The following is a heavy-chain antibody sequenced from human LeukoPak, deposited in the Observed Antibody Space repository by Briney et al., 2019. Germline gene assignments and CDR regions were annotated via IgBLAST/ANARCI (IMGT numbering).Heavy chain of an antibody. J-gene: IGHJ4*02. CDR2: ISGSGGST. V-gene: IGHV3-23*01. CDR3: AKWGYCSSTSCHFDY. Sequence: SGGSLRLSCAASGFTFSNYAMSWVRQAPGKGLEWVSAISGSGGSTYYADSVKGRFTISRDNSKNTLYLQMNSLRAEDTAVYYCAKWGYCSSTSCHFDYWGQGTLVTVSS. CDR1: GFTFSNYA. D-gene: IGHD2-2*01.